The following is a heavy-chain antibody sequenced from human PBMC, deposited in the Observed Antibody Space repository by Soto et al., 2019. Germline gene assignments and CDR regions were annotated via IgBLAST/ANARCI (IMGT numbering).Heavy chain of an antibody. CDR1: RSTLSSQV. V-gene: IGHV3-23*01. Sequence: ESLSPASVVFRSTLSSQVMRCVRHAPGKGLEWASSISGSGDSTYYAASVKGRFTNSRDNSKNPLYLQMDSLRAEDTAVYYCAKGYECDQHYNFDDWGQGTLVTVSS. CDR3: AKGYECDQHYNFDD. D-gene: IGHD1-1*01. CDR2: ISGSGDST. J-gene: IGHJ4*02.